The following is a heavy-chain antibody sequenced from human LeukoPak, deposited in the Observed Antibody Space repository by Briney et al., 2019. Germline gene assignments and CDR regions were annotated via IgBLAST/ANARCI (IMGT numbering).Heavy chain of an antibody. V-gene: IGHV3-21*04. Sequence: GGSLRLSCAASGFTFSSYSMNWVRQAPGKGLEWVSSISSSSSFIYYADSVKGRFTISRDNAKNSLYLQMNSLRAEDTAVYYCAKGRRVVPAAMAYYGMDVWGQGTTVTVSS. J-gene: IGHJ6*02. CDR2: ISSSSSFI. D-gene: IGHD2-2*01. CDR3: AKGRRVVPAAMAYYGMDV. CDR1: GFTFSSYS.